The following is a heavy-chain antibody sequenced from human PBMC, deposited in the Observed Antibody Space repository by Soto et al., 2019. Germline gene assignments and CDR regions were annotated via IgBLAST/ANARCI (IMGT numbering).Heavy chain of an antibody. V-gene: IGHV3-33*01. CDR3: ARAGHDSSGYYYGGLDY. D-gene: IGHD3-22*01. CDR2: IWTDGSYE. Sequence: GGSLILSCAASGFTFGRYGMHWVRQAPGKGLEWVAVIWTDGSYEYYADSVMGRFTISRDNSKNTLYLQMNSLRAEDTAVYYCARAGHDSSGYYYGGLDYWGPGTLVTVSS. CDR1: GFTFGRYG. J-gene: IGHJ4*02.